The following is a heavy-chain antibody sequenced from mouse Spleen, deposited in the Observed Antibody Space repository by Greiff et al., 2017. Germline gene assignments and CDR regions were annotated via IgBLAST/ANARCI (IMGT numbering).Heavy chain of an antibody. CDR1: GFAFSSYD. CDR3: ARGANYYGSTWFAY. V-gene: IGHV5-9-1*01. J-gene: IGHJ3*01. D-gene: IGHD1-1*01. Sequence: EVMLVESGGGLVKPGGSLKLSCAASGFAFSSYDMSWVRQTPEKRLEWVATISDGGSYTYYPDSVKGRFTISRDNAKNNLYLQMSSLKSEDTAMYYCARGANYYGSTWFAYWGQGTLVTVSA. CDR2: ISDGGSYT.